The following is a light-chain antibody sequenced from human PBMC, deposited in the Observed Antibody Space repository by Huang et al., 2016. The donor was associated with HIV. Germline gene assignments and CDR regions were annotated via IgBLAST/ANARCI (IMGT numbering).Light chain of an antibody. CDR3: QQYNNWPQT. J-gene: IGKJ1*01. Sequence: EIVMTQSPATLSVSPGERATLSCRASQSVSSDLAWYQQKPGQAPRLLIYDASTRGTGIPAGFSGGGSGTEFTLTISSLQSEDVAVYYCQQYNNWPQTFGQGTKVEIK. CDR1: QSVSSD. CDR2: DAS. V-gene: IGKV3-15*01.